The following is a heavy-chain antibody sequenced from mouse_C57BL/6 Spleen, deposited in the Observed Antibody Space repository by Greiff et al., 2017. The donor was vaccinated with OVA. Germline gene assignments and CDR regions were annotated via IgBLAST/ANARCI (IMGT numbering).Heavy chain of an antibody. J-gene: IGHJ2*01. CDR2: IYPRSGNT. V-gene: IGHV1-81*01. CDR3: ARWLYGSSYDYFDY. CDR1: GYTFTSYG. Sequence: QVQLQQSGAELARPGASVKLSCKASGYTFTSYGISWVKQRTGQGLEWIGEIYPRSGNTYYNEKFKGKATLPADKSSSTAYMELRSLTSEDSAVYFCARWLYGSSYDYFDYWGQGTTLTVSS. D-gene: IGHD1-1*01.